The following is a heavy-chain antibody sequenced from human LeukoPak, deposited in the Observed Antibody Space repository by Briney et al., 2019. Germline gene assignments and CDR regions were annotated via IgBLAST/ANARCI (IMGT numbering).Heavy chain of an antibody. V-gene: IGHV1-8*01. J-gene: IGHJ4*02. CDR2: MNPNSGNT. CDR1: GYTFTNYD. CDR3: ARGLRREQQLLRAFDY. Sequence: ASVKVSCKASGYTFTNYDINWVRQASGQGLEWMGRMNPNSGNTGSAQKFQGRVTMTSNTSISTAYMELSSLRSEDTAVYYCARGLRREQQLLRAFDYWGQGTPVTASS. D-gene: IGHD6-13*01.